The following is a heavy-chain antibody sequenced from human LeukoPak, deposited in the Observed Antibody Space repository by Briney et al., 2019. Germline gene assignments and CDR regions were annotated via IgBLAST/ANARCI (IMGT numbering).Heavy chain of an antibody. CDR1: GFTFSSYA. CDR2: ISSNGGST. CDR3: ATSAGYSSSWYEVAAFDI. D-gene: IGHD6-13*01. V-gene: IGHV3-64*01. Sequence: GGSLTLSCAASGFTFSSYAMHWVRQAPGKGLEYVSAISSNGGSTYYANSVKGRFTISRDNSKNTLYLQMGSLRAEDMAVYYCATSAGYSSSWYEVAAFDIWGQGTMVTVSS. J-gene: IGHJ3*02.